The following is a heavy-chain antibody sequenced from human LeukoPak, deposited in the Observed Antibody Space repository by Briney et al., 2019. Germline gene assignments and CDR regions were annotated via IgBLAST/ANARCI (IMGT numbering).Heavy chain of an antibody. CDR1: RFTFSVYY. CDR3: ARGTYDLLTGYYTSLYFDY. D-gene: IGHD3-9*01. CDR2: ISSSGSTI. V-gene: IGHV3-11*01. Sequence: PGGSLRLSCAASRFTFSVYYMSWIRQAPGKGLEWVSHISSSGSTINYADSVKGRFTISRDNDKNSLYLQMNSLRAEDTAVYYCARGTYDLLTGYYTSLYFDYWGQGTLVTVSS. J-gene: IGHJ4*02.